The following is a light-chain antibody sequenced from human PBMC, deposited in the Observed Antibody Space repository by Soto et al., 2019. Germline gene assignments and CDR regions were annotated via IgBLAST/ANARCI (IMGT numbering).Light chain of an antibody. CDR3: QQSYSSPPT. CDR1: QSISNH. V-gene: IGKV1-39*01. Sequence: IQMTQSPSSLSASVEDRVIITCRASQSISNHLNWYQQKPGKAPKLLIFAASSLQSGVPSRFSGSRSGPDFTLTISSLQPEDFATYYCQQSYSSPPTFGQRTKVDI. CDR2: AAS. J-gene: IGKJ1*01.